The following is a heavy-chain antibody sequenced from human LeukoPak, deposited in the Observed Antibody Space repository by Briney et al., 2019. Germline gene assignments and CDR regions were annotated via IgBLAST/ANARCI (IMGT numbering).Heavy chain of an antibody. Sequence: SQTLCLTCTVSGGSISSVDYYWSWIRQHPGKGLEWIGYIYYSGITYNKPSLKSRVTISVDTSKNQFSLKLSSVTAADTAVYYCARGPLYYFGSGTSNWFDPWGQGTLVTVSS. CDR3: ARGPLYYFGSGTSNWFDP. V-gene: IGHV4-31*03. CDR2: IYYSGIT. J-gene: IGHJ5*02. CDR1: GGSISSVDYY. D-gene: IGHD3-10*01.